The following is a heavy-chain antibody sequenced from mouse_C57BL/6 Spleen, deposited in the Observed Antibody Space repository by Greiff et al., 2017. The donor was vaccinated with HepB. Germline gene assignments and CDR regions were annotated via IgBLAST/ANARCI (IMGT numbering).Heavy chain of an antibody. Sequence: DVKLVESGGGLVKPGGSLKLSCAASGFTFSSYAMSWVRQTPEKRLEWVATISDGGSYTYYPDNVKGRFTISRDNAKNNLYLQMSHLKSEDTAMYYCARGGYGSSWGFYYAMDYWGQGTSVTVPS. J-gene: IGHJ4*01. CDR2: ISDGGSYT. D-gene: IGHD1-1*01. V-gene: IGHV5-4*03. CDR3: ARGGYGSSWGFYYAMDY. CDR1: GFTFSSYA.